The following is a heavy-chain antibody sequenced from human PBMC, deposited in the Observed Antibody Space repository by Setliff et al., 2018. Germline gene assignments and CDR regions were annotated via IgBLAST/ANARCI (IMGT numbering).Heavy chain of an antibody. D-gene: IGHD3-22*01. V-gene: IGHV4-39*07. J-gene: IGHJ5*02. CDR3: ARTNYYDSSTYFNWFDP. CDR2: IYHSGST. Sequence: PSETLSLTCSASGDSISTSSYYWGWIRQPPGKGLEWIGSIYHSGSTYYNPSLKSRVTMSVDTSKDQFSLKLSSVTAADTAVYYCARTNYYDSSTYFNWFDPWGQGTLVTVSS. CDR1: GDSISTSSYY.